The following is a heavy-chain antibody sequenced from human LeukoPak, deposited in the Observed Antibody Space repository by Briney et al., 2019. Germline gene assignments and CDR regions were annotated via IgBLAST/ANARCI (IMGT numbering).Heavy chain of an antibody. CDR3: ARAYNYYDSSGYYLGYYFDY. D-gene: IGHD3-22*01. CDR2: SNAGNGNT. Sequence: ASVKVSCKASGCTFTSYAMHWVRQAPGQRLEWMGWSNAGNGNTKYSQEFQGRVTITRDTSASTAYMELSSLRSEDMAVYYCARAYNYYDSSGYYLGYYFDYWGQGPLVTVSS. V-gene: IGHV1-3*02. J-gene: IGHJ4*02. CDR1: GCTFTSYA.